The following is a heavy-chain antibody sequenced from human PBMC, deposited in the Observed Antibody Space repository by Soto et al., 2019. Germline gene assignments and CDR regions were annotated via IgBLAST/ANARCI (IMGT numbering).Heavy chain of an antibody. J-gene: IGHJ4*02. CDR2: ISYDGNNK. D-gene: IGHD1-7*01. CDR3: ARDGVSSTEYTWKYGTYLDY. CDR1: GFTCSTYT. V-gene: IGHV3-30-3*01. Sequence: GGSLRLSWAACGFTCSTYTMQWVRQAPGKGGEWGAVISYDGNNKFYADSVKGRFTISRDSTKQPLYLQMNSLRPDDTAMYYCARDGVSSTEYTWKYGTYLDYWGQGP.